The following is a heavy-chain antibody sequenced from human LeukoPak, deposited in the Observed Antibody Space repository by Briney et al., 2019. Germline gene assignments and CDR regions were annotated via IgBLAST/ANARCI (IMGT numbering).Heavy chain of an antibody. D-gene: IGHD4-17*01. V-gene: IGHV3-33*01. J-gene: IGHJ4*02. CDR2: IWYDGSNK. Sequence: GGSLRLSCAASGFTFSSYGMHWVRQAPGKGLEWVAVIWYDGSNKYYADSVKGRFTISRDNSKNTLYLQMNSLRAEDTAVYYCGRTTVTTLLIDYWGQGTLVTVSS. CDR3: GRTTVTTLLIDY. CDR1: GFTFSSYG.